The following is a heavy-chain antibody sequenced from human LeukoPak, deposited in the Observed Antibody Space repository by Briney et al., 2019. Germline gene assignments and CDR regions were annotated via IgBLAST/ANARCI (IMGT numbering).Heavy chain of an antibody. CDR3: AHLPSSGTGIVDY. V-gene: IGHV3-23*01. CDR2: ISDSGGST. CDR1: GFTFSISA. Sequence: GGSLRLSCAASGFTFSISAMSWVRQAPGKGLEWVSGISDSGGSTFYADSVKGRFTISRDNSKNILYLQMNSLRAEDTAVYYCAHLPSSGTGIVDYWGQGTLVTVSS. J-gene: IGHJ4*02. D-gene: IGHD3-10*01.